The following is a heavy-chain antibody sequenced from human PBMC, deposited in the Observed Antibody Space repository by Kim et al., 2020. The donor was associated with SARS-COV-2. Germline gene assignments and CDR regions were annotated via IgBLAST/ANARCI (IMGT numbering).Heavy chain of an antibody. Sequence: GGSLRLSCAVSGFTFRDYSMHWVRQAPGKGLEWVAAISWDSNSIDYADSVKGRFTLSRDNAKNSLYLQMKSLRIEDTASYYCAKDIGYNASSGYSIDYSYRYRRGWRRGPAVTVS. V-gene: IGHV3-9*01. CDR1: GFTFRDYS. D-gene: IGHD3-22*01. CDR3: AKDIGYNASSGYSIDYSYRYRRG. J-gene: IGHJ6*03. CDR2: ISWDSNSI.